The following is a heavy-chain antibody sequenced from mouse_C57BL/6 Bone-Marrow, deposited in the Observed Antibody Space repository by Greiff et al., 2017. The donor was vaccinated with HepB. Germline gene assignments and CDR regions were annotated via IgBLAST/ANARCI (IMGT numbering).Heavy chain of an antibody. D-gene: IGHD1-1*01. J-gene: IGHJ4*01. Sequence: QVQLKQSGAELARPGASVKLSCKASGYTFTSYGISWVKQRTGQGLEWIGEIYPRSGNTYYNEKFKGKATLTADKSSSTAYMELRSLTSEDSAVYFCDYGSSPYAMDYWGQGTSVTVSS. V-gene: IGHV1-81*01. CDR3: DYGSSPYAMDY. CDR2: IYPRSGNT. CDR1: GYTFTSYG.